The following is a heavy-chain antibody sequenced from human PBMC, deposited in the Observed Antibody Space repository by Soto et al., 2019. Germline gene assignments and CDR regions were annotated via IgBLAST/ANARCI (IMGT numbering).Heavy chain of an antibody. J-gene: IGHJ4*02. V-gene: IGHV3-23*01. CDR1: GFTFSSYA. Sequence: GGSLRLSCAASGFTFSSYAMSWVRQAPGKGLEWVSAISGSGGSTYYADSVKGRFTISRDNSKNTLYLQMNSLRAEDTAVYYCAKDTVLDSSGWYWGKGYWGQGTLVTVSS. CDR3: AKDTVLDSSGWYWGKGY. CDR2: ISGSGGST. D-gene: IGHD6-19*01.